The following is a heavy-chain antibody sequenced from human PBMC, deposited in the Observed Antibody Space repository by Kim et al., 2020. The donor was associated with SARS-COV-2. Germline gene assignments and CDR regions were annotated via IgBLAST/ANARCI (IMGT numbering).Heavy chain of an antibody. D-gene: IGHD2-2*01. CDR1: GGSISSGDYY. J-gene: IGHJ3*02. V-gene: IGHV4-30-4*01. Sequence: SETLSLTCTVSGGSISSGDYYWSWIRQPPGKGLEWIGYIYYSGSTYYNPSLKSRVTISVDTSKNQFSLKLSSVTAADTAVYYCARDRCSSTSCYGAHDAFDIWGQGTMVTVSS. CDR3: ARDRCSSTSCYGAHDAFDI. CDR2: IYYSGST.